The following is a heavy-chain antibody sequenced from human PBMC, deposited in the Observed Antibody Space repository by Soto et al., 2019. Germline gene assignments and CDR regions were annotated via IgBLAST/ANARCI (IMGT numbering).Heavy chain of an antibody. CDR3: AKDRVSDGLYSSDY. J-gene: IGHJ4*02. D-gene: IGHD2-15*01. Sequence: EVQLLESGGDLVQPGGSLRLSCAASGFSFSDFSMNWFRQAPGKGLEWVSFIDLTGSPTYYSDSVKGRFTVSKDISKKTVYLQMNSLRVEDTAIYYWAKDRVSDGLYSSDYWGRGVLVTVSS. V-gene: IGHV3-23*05. CDR1: GFSFSDFS. CDR2: IDLTGSPT.